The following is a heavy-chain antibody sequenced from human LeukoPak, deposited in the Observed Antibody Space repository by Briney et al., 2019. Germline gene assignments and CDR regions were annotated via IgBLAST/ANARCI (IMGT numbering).Heavy chain of an antibody. CDR3: ARDGYCSGGSCYSDYYYMDV. J-gene: IGHJ6*03. D-gene: IGHD2-15*01. CDR1: GYTFTGYY. CDR2: INPNSGGT. Sequence: ASVKVSCKASGYTFTGYYMHWVRQAPGQGLEWMGWINPNSGGTNYAQKFQGRVTMTRDTSISTAYMELSRLRSDDTAVYYCARDGYCSGGSCYSDYYYMDVWGKGTTVTVSS. V-gene: IGHV1-2*02.